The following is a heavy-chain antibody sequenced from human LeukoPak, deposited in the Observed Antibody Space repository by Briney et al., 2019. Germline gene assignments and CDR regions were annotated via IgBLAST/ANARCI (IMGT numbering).Heavy chain of an antibody. Sequence: ASVKVSCKVSGYTLTELSMRWVRQAPGKGLEWMGGFDLEDGETNYAQKFQGRVTMTEDTSTDTAYMELSSLRSEDTAVYFCATWGRIPPYYYYMDVWGKGTTVTVSS. CDR1: GYTLTELS. CDR3: ATWGRIPPYYYYMDV. J-gene: IGHJ6*03. CDR2: FDLEDGET. V-gene: IGHV1-24*01. D-gene: IGHD2-21*01.